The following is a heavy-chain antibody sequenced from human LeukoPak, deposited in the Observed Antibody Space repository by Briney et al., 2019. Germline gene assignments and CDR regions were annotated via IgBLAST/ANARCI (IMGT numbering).Heavy chain of an antibody. Sequence: ASVKVSCKASGYTFTSYGISWVRQAPGQGLEWMGWISAYNGNTNYAQKLQGRVTMITDTSTSTAYMELRSLRSDDTAVYYCARDMYSSSWYAGYYYYYMDVWGKGTTVTVSS. J-gene: IGHJ6*03. V-gene: IGHV1-18*01. CDR2: ISAYNGNT. CDR3: ARDMYSSSWYAGYYYYYMDV. CDR1: GYTFTSYG. D-gene: IGHD6-13*01.